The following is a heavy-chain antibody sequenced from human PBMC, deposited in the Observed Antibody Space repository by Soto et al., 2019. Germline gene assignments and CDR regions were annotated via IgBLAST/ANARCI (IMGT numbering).Heavy chain of an antibody. CDR1: GDTFTKYA. D-gene: IGHD3-16*01. Sequence: QVQLVQSGAEVRKPGSSVKVSCKAYGDTFTKYAITWVRQAPGQGLAWVGGLIPVFGTANYAHKFQGRVTITADESTSTVYMALSSLRSEDTAVYFCAREGGESSDGLYYFDSWGQGSLVTVSS. J-gene: IGHJ4*02. CDR2: LIPVFGTA. V-gene: IGHV1-69*01. CDR3: AREGGESSDGLYYFDS.